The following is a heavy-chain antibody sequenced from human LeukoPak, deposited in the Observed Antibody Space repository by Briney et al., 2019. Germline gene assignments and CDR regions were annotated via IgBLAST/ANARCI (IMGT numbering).Heavy chain of an antibody. Sequence: SETLSLTCTVSGGSISIGSYYWSWIRQPAGKGLEWIGRIYTSGSTNYNPSLKSRVTISVDTSKNQFSLKLSSVTAADTAVYYCASLGIAAAGTSYYYHYYMDVWGKGTTVTVSS. V-gene: IGHV4-61*02. D-gene: IGHD6-13*01. CDR3: ASLGIAAAGTSYYYHYYMDV. CDR2: IYTSGST. CDR1: GGSISIGSYY. J-gene: IGHJ6*03.